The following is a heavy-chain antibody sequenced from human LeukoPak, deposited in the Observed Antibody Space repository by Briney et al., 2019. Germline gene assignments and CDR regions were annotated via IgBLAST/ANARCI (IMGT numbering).Heavy chain of an antibody. D-gene: IGHD1-1*01. Sequence: PGGSVRLSCAASGFTFSSYSMNWVRQAPGKGLEGVSSISSSSSYIYYADSVKGRFTISRDNAKNSLYLQMNSLRAEDTAVYYCARISTVERNLYDAFDIWGQGTMVTVSS. CDR2: ISSSSSYI. CDR3: ARISTVERNLYDAFDI. J-gene: IGHJ3*02. CDR1: GFTFSSYS. V-gene: IGHV3-21*01.